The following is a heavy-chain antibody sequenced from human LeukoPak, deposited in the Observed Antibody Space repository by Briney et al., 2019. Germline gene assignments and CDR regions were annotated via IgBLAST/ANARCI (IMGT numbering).Heavy chain of an antibody. CDR2: IYYSGST. V-gene: IGHV4-59*01. D-gene: IGHD3-22*01. CDR3: ARANGYYDSAGAYYFDY. J-gene: IGHJ4*02. CDR1: GGSISSYY. Sequence: SETLSLTCTVSGGSISSYYWSWIRQPPGKGLEWIGYIYYSGSTNYNPSLKGRVTISVDTSKNQFSLKLSSVTAADTAVYYCARANGYYDSAGAYYFDYWGQGTLVTVSS.